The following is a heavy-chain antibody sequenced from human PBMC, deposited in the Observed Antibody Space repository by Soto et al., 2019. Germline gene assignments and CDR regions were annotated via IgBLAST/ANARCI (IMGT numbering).Heavy chain of an antibody. CDR2: INPNSGGT. D-gene: IGHD6-6*01. Sequence: QVQLVQSGAEVKKPGASVKVSCKASGYTCTGYYMHWVRQAPGQGLEWMGWINPNSGGTNYAQKFQGRVTMTRDTSISTAYMELSRRRSDDTAVYYCASGPDSSSSLFYYYGMDVWGQGTTVTVSS. J-gene: IGHJ6*02. V-gene: IGHV1-2*02. CDR3: ASGPDSSSSLFYYYGMDV. CDR1: GYTCTGYY.